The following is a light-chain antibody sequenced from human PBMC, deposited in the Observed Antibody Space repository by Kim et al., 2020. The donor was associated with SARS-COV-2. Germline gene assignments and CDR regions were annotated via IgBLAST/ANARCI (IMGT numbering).Light chain of an antibody. Sequence: SVGDRVTITCQASLDINNYLNWYQQKPGKAPKLLIYHASNLETGVPSRFSGSGSGSGTDYTFTISSLQSEDVATYYCQQYDNVFTFGGGTKVDIK. V-gene: IGKV1-33*01. CDR3: QQYDNVFT. J-gene: IGKJ4*01. CDR2: HAS. CDR1: LDINNY.